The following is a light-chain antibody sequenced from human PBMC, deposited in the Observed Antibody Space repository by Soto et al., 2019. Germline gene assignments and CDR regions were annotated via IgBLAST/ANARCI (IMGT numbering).Light chain of an antibody. V-gene: IGKV3-11*01. J-gene: IGKJ1*01. CDR1: QSVGNY. CDR2: DAS. Sequence: IVLTPYPAPLSLSPGEGATLYCRASQSVGNYLAWYQQKPGQAPRLLIYDASNRATGIPARFSGSGSGTDFTLTISSLQPEDFATYYCQQSYSIPRTFGHGTMVDI. CDR3: QQSYSIPRT.